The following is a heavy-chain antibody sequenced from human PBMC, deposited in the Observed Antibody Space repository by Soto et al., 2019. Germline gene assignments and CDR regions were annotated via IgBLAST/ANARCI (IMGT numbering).Heavy chain of an antibody. Sequence: PGGSLRLSCAASGFTFGDNAMHWVRQAPGKGLEWVSGIAWNSDNIGYADSVKGRFTISRDNAKNSLYLQMNSLRADDTALYYCAKGGATVTTWFDYWGQGTLVTVSS. CDR1: GFTFGDNA. J-gene: IGHJ4*02. CDR2: IAWNSDNI. V-gene: IGHV3-9*01. CDR3: AKGGATVTTWFDY. D-gene: IGHD4-4*01.